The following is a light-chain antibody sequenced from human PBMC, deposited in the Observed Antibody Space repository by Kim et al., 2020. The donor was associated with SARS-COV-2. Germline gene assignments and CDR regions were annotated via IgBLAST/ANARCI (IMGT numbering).Light chain of an antibody. CDR2: GAS. Sequence: VSPGERATLSCRASQSVGSNLAWYQQKPGQAPRLLIYGASTRATAVPARISGRGSGTEFTLTISSLQPEDFAVYFCQQYDDWPRTFGQGTKMDIK. J-gene: IGKJ1*01. CDR1: QSVGSN. V-gene: IGKV3-15*01. CDR3: QQYDDWPRT.